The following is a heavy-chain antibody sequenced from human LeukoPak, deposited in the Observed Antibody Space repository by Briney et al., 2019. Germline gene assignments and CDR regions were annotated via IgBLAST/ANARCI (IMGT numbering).Heavy chain of an antibody. CDR2: IFYSGST. V-gene: IGHV4-59*01. CDR1: GGSNSSLY. D-gene: IGHD1-26*01. Sequence: SETLSLTCTVSGGSNSSLYWSCIRPPRERGREWVAYIFYSGSTNYNPSLKSRVTISVDTSKNQFSLKLSSVTAADTAVYYCARMHGTYSGNYRPDYYFDYWGQGTLVTVSS. CDR3: ARMHGTYSGNYRPDYYFDY. J-gene: IGHJ4*02.